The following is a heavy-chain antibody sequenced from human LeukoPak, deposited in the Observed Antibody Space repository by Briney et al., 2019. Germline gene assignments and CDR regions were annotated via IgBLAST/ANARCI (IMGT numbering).Heavy chain of an antibody. V-gene: IGHV3-20*04. D-gene: IGHD4-17*01. CDR3: ARAQTYGDSRLLLDY. CDR2: INWNGGST. Sequence: GGSLRLSCAASGFTFGNYGMGWVRQAPGKGLEWVSGINWNGGSTGYADSVEGRFTIFRDNAKNSQYLQMNSLRVEDTALYYCARAQTYGDSRLLLDYWGQGTLVTVSS. CDR1: GFTFGNYG. J-gene: IGHJ4*02.